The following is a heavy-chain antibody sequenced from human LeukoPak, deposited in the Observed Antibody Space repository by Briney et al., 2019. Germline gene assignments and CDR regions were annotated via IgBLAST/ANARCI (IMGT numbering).Heavy chain of an antibody. CDR1: GFTFSSYW. J-gene: IGHJ4*02. CDR2: IKQDGSEK. D-gene: IGHD3-3*01. Sequence: GGSLRLSCAASGFTFSSYWMSWVRKAPGEGREWVANIKQDGSEKYYVDSVKGRFTISRDNAKNSLYLQMNSLRAEDTAVYYCARPYYDFWSGYPHFDYWGQGTLVTVSS. V-gene: IGHV3-7*01. CDR3: ARPYYDFWSGYPHFDY.